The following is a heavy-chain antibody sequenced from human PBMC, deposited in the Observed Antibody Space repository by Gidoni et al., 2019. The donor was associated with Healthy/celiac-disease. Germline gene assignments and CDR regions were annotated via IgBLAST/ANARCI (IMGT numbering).Heavy chain of an antibody. J-gene: IGHJ4*02. CDR1: GFTFSSYA. V-gene: IGHV3-23*01. Sequence: EVQLLESGGGLVQPGGSLSLSWAASGFTFSSYAMSWVRQAPGKGLEWVSAISGSGGSTYYADSVKGRFTISRDNSKNTLYLQMNSLRAEDTAVYYCAKSRGIVGATRGGVDYWGQGTLVTVSS. CDR3: AKSRGIVGATRGGVDY. D-gene: IGHD1-26*01. CDR2: ISGSGGST.